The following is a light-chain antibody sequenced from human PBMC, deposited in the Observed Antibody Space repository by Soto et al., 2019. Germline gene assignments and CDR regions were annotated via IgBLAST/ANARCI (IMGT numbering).Light chain of an antibody. CDR1: QSISSY. V-gene: IGKV1-39*01. J-gene: IGKJ1*01. CDR3: QQSSSTPRT. CDR2: AAS. Sequence: DIQMTQSPSSLSASVGDRVTITCRASQSISSYLNWYQQKPGKAPNLLIYAASSLQSGVPSRFSGSGSGTDFTLNISSLQPEDVATYYCQQSSSTPRTFGQGTKVEIK.